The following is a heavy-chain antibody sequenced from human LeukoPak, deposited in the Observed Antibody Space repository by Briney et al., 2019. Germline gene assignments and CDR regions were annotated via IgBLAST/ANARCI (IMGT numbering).Heavy chain of an antibody. CDR1: GGSISSDDYY. V-gene: IGHV4-30-4*01. CDR2: IYYSGST. D-gene: IGHD3-9*01. Sequence: SETLSLTCTVSGGSISSDDYYWSWLRQPPGKGLEWIGYIYYSGSTYYNPSLKSRVTISVDTSKNQFSLKLSSVTAADTAVYYCAKTNTISMYYFDYWGQGTLVTVSS. CDR3: AKTNTISMYYFDY. J-gene: IGHJ4*02.